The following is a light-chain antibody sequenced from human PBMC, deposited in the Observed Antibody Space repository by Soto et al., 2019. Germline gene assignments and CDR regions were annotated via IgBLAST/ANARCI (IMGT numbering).Light chain of an antibody. CDR2: DGS. CDR1: SSDVGSYNL. J-gene: IGLJ1*01. V-gene: IGLV2-23*03. Sequence: QSVLTQPASMSGSPGQSITISCTGTSSDVGSYNLVSWYQQFPDKAPKLIIYDGSERPSGVSDRFSGSKSGNTASLTISGLRAEAEAEYQCYPYAPYSSFAYVFGTGTKVTV. CDR3: YPYAPYSSFAYV.